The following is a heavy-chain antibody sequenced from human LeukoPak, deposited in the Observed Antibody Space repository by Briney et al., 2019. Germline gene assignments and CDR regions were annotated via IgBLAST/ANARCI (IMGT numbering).Heavy chain of an antibody. CDR3: AREGGYDSSGYYYSPDHAFDI. D-gene: IGHD3-22*01. CDR2: IYYSGST. Sequence: SETLSLTCTVSGGSISSSSYYWGWIRQPPGRGLEWIGSIYYSGSTYYNPSLKSRVTISVDTSKNQFSLKLSSVTAAGTAVYYCAREGGYDSSGYYYSPDHAFDIWGQGTMVTVSS. CDR1: GGSISSSSYY. J-gene: IGHJ3*02. V-gene: IGHV4-39*01.